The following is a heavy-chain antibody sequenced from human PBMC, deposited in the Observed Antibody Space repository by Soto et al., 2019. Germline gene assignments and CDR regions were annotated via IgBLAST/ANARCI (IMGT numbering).Heavy chain of an antibody. CDR1: GCPFTDLS. CDR2: FDPKYGET. Sequence: XSVKVSCKVSGCPFTDLSMDWVRQAPGKGLEWMGGFDPKYGETIYAQKFQCRVTMTEDTSTDTAYMELSSLRSEDTAVYYCATNKAYGIVEYGMDVWGQGTMVTVSS. CDR3: ATNKAYGIVEYGMDV. V-gene: IGHV1-24*01. D-gene: IGHD4-17*01. J-gene: IGHJ6*02.